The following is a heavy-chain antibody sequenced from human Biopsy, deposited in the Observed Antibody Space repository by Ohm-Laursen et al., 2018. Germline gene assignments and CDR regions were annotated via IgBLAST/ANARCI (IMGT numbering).Heavy chain of an antibody. Sequence: SDTLSLTCSVSGDSISASTTSYWAWLRQPPGKGLEWIGRIYNSETTFYNPSLKSRFAISVDTPTNQFSRKVSSVTAADTALYYCARHPTGFWFDPWGHGTLVTVSS. CDR1: GDSISASTTSY. CDR2: IYNSETT. V-gene: IGHV4-39*01. CDR3: ARHPTGFWFDP. J-gene: IGHJ5*02.